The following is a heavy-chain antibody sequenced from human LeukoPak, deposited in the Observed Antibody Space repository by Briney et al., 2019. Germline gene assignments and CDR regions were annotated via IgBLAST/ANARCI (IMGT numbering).Heavy chain of an antibody. CDR2: IHYSGLKT. D-gene: IGHD2/OR15-2a*01. CDR1: GSTLSSYG. Sequence: PGGSLRLSCERSGSTLSSYGVHWVRQAPGKGLEWVAFIHYSGLKTNYGDSVKGRFTISRDNSEKTVYLQMNSVSPEDTAVYYCARDGGSGSFYRYFRHWGQGALVIVSS. V-gene: IGHV3-30*02. CDR3: ARDGGSGSFYRYFRH. J-gene: IGHJ1*01.